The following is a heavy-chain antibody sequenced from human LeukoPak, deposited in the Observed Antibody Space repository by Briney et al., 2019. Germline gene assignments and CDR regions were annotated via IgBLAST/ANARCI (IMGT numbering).Heavy chain of an antibody. CDR3: TRHWIAAAGQYYYYMDV. V-gene: IGHV3-73*01. CDR2: IRSKANSYAT. J-gene: IGHJ6*03. CDR1: GFTFSGSA. Sequence: GGSLRLSCAASGFTFSGSAMHWVRQASGKGLEWVGRIRSKANSYATAYAASVKGRFTISRDDSKNTAYLQMNSLKTEDTAVYYCTRHWIAAAGQYYYYMDVWGKETTVTISS. D-gene: IGHD6-13*01.